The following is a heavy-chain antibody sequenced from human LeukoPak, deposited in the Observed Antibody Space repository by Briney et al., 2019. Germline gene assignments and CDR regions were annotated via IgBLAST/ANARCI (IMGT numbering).Heavy chain of an antibody. CDR3: ARGDSSSWKEDAFDI. CDR1: GVSFSDYY. J-gene: IGHJ3*02. V-gene: IGHV4-34*01. CDR2: INHRGTT. D-gene: IGHD6-13*01. Sequence: SETLSLTCAVYGVSFSDYYWNWLRQPPGKGLEWIGEINHRGTTIYNPSLESRVTISLDTSKNHFSLNLSSVTAADTAVYYCARGDSSSWKEDAFDIWGQGTMVTVSS.